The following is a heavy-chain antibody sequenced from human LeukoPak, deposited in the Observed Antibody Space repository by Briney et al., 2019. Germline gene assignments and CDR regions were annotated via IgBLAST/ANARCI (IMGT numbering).Heavy chain of an antibody. CDR3: AGSCGGDCYSYAFDI. Sequence: GGSVKVSCKASGYTFTGYYMHWVRQAPGQGLEWMGWINPNSGGTNYAQKFQGRVTMTWDTSISTAYMELSRLRSDDTAVYYCAGSCGGDCYSYAFDIWGQGTMVTVSS. D-gene: IGHD2-21*02. CDR2: INPNSGGT. CDR1: GYTFTGYY. J-gene: IGHJ3*02. V-gene: IGHV1-2*02.